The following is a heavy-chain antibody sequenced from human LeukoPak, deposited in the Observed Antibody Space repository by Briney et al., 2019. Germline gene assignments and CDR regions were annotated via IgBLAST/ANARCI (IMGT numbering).Heavy chain of an antibody. CDR3: ARDSPSYCSGGSCYYYFGY. J-gene: IGHJ4*02. D-gene: IGHD2-15*01. CDR2: INPNSGGT. V-gene: IGHV1-2*02. Sequence: VASVKVSCKASGYTFTGYYMHWVRQAPGQGLEWMGWINPNSGGTNYAQKFQGRVTMTRDTSISTAYMELRSLRSDDTAVYYCARDSPSYCSGGSCYYYFGYWGQGTLVTVSS. CDR1: GYTFTGYY.